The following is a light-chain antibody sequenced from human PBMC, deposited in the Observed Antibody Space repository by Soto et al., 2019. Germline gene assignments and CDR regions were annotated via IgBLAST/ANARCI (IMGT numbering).Light chain of an antibody. V-gene: IGLV2-14*01. CDR2: EVS. J-gene: IGLJ3*02. CDR1: SSDVGGHNY. CDR3: ASHTSISTWV. Sequence: QSALTQPASVSGSPGQSITISCTGTSSDVGGHNYVSWYQHHPCKAPKLMIYEVSNRPSGVSNRFSASKSGNTASLSISGLQAEDEADYYCASHTSISTWVFGGGTKLTVL.